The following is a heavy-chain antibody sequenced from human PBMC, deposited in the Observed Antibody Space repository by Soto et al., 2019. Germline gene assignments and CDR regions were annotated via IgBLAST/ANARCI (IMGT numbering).Heavy chain of an antibody. Sequence: PGGSLRLSCAASGFAFSRYAMSWVRQAPGKGLEWVSAISGSGGSTYYADSVKGRFTISRDNSKNTLYLQMNSLRAEDTAVYYCAKEVVSSSWYFKAPHQSTDYYCGMDVWGQGTTVTVSS. D-gene: IGHD6-13*01. CDR3: AKEVVSSSWYFKAPHQSTDYYCGMDV. CDR2: ISGSGGST. CDR1: GFAFSRYA. V-gene: IGHV3-23*01. J-gene: IGHJ6*02.